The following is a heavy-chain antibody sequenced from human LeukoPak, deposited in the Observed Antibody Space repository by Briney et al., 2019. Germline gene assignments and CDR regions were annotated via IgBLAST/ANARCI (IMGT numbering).Heavy chain of an antibody. CDR2: ISGSGGST. D-gene: IGHD6-19*01. CDR1: GFTFSSYA. J-gene: IGHJ4*02. Sequence: GGSLRLFCAASGFTFSSYAMSWVRQASGKGLEGVSAISGSGGSTYYADSVKGRFTISRDNSKNTLYLQMNSLRAEDTAVYYCAKDRGYSSGWLGLDYWGQGTLVTVSS. V-gene: IGHV3-23*01. CDR3: AKDRGYSSGWLGLDY.